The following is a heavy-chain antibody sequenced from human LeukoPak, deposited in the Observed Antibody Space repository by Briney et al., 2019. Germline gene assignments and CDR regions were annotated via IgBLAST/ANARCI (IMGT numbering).Heavy chain of an antibody. CDR2: ISSSSHNI. CDR1: GFTFSSYS. Sequence: GGSLRLSCAASGFTFSSYSMNWVRQAPGKGLEWVSCISSSSHNIYYADSVKGRFTISRDNAKNSLYLQMNNLRAEDTAVYYCARDWGMIAYDYWGQGTLVTVSS. V-gene: IGHV3-48*01. D-gene: IGHD3-16*01. CDR3: ARDWGMIAYDY. J-gene: IGHJ4*02.